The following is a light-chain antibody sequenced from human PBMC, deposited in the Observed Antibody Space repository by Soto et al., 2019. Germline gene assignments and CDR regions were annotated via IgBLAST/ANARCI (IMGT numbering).Light chain of an antibody. CDR3: QHTYTTPIT. V-gene: IGKV1-39*01. CDR1: QTIDTY. CDR2: HSS. J-gene: IGKJ5*01. Sequence: DIQLTQSPSSLSASVGDRVTITCRASQTIDTYLNWYQHKPGKAPKLLIYHSSTLQSGVPSRFSGSGSGTDFTLTISSLQPEDFATYYCQHTYTTPITFGQGTRLEIK.